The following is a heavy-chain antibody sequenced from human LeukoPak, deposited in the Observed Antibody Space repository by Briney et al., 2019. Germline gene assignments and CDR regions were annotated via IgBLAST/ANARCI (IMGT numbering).Heavy chain of an antibody. CDR3: AREDSGYVEWVYDAFDI. CDR1: GFTFSSYS. Sequence: GGSLRLSCAASGFTFSSYSMNWVRQAPGKGLEWVSSISSSSSYIYYADSVKGRFTISRDNAKNSLYLQMNSLRAEDTAVYYCAREDSGYVEWVYDAFDIWGQGTMVTVSS. CDR2: ISSSSSYI. D-gene: IGHD5-12*01. J-gene: IGHJ3*02. V-gene: IGHV3-21*01.